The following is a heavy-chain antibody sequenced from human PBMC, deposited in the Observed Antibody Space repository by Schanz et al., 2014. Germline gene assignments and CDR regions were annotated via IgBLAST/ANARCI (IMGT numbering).Heavy chain of an antibody. D-gene: IGHD2-15*01. CDR2: ISGTGTKT. CDR1: GFMFTKYA. V-gene: IGHV3-23*04. CDR3: AKDIGGAVAAPVYDS. Sequence: DVQLVESGGGLAQPGGSLRLSCVASGFMFTKYAMNWVRQAPGKGLEWVSGISGTGTKTYYADSVKSRFTISRDNSKKPVFLQMSSLRADDTGLYYCAKDIGGAVAAPVYDSWGQGTLVTVSS. J-gene: IGHJ4*02.